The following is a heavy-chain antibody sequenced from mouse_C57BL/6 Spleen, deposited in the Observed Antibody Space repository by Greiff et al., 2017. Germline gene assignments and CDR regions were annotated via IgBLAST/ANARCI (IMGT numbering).Heavy chain of an antibody. D-gene: IGHD2-1*01. CDR1: GFNIKDYY. J-gene: IGHJ3*01. Sequence: VQLQQSGAELVKPGASVKLSCTASGFNIKDYYMHWVKQRTEQGLEWIGRIEPEDGETKYAPKFQGKATITADTSSNTAYLQLSSLTSEDTAVYYCAGEGEKSTMVTASPFAYWGQGTLVTVSA. CDR2: IEPEDGET. CDR3: AGEGEKSTMVTASPFAY. V-gene: IGHV14-2*01.